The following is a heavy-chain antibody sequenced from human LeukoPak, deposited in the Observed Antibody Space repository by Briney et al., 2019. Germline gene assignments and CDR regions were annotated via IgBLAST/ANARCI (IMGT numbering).Heavy chain of an antibody. CDR2: IYYSGST. V-gene: IGHV4-30-4*01. CDR1: GDSISSGDYY. D-gene: IGHD6-13*01. CDR3: ARESREQQLVLDY. J-gene: IGHJ4*02. Sequence: SETLSLTCTVSGDSISSGDYYWSWIRQPPGKGLEWIGYIYYSGSTYYNPSLKSRVTISVDTSKNQFPLKLSSVTAADTAVYYCARESREQQLVLDYWGQGTLVTVSS.